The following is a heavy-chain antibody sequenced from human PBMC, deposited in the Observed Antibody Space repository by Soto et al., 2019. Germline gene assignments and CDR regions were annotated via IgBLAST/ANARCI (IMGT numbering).Heavy chain of an antibody. CDR3: ARGGGEIDLNYYYYGMDV. J-gene: IGHJ6*02. D-gene: IGHD2-21*01. CDR1: GFTVSSNY. V-gene: IGHV3-53*01. Sequence: GGSLRLSCSASGFTVSSNYMSWVRQAPGKGLEWVSVIYSGGSTYYADSVKGRFTISRDNSKNTLYLQMNSLRAEDTAVYYCARGGGEIDLNYYYYGMDVWGQGTTVTVSS. CDR2: IYSGGST.